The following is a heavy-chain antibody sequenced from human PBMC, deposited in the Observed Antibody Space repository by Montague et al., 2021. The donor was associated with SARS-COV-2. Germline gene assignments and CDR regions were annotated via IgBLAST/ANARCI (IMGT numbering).Heavy chain of an antibody. Sequence: SETLSLTCAVYGGSFSDYYWTWIRHPPGKGLEWIGEINHSGSTNYNPSLKSRVTISVDTSKNQFSLKLSSVTAADTAVYYCARARQDVVVPTLGIGAYYYYYDMDVWGKGTTVTVSS. D-gene: IGHD2-2*01. CDR1: GGSFSDYY. CDR3: ARARQDVVVPTLGIGAYYYYYDMDV. V-gene: IGHV4-34*01. CDR2: INHSGST. J-gene: IGHJ6*03.